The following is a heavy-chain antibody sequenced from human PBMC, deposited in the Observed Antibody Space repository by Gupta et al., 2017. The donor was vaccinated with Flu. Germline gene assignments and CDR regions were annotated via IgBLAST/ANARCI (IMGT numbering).Heavy chain of an antibody. V-gene: IGHV3-30*03. Sequence: QVQLVESGGGVVQPGRSLRLSCTASGFIFSSYGMHWVRQAPGTGLEWLTVMSNDGSNKYYADSVRGRFTISRDNSKNTLFLQMNSLRAEDTAVYYCARDSGWKYFDYWGQGTLVTVSS. CDR2: MSNDGSNK. CDR1: GFIFSSYG. D-gene: IGHD1-1*01. CDR3: ARDSGWKYFDY. J-gene: IGHJ4*02.